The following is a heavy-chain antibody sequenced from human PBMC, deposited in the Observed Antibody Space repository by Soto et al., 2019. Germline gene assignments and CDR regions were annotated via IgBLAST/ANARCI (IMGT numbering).Heavy chain of an antibody. D-gene: IGHD5-18*01. CDR3: ARAPLRGYSYGLYYYYGMDV. Sequence: SETLSLTCAVYGGSFSGYYWSWIRQPPGKGLEWIGEINHSGSTNYNPSLKSRVTISVDTSKNQFSLKLSSVTAADTAVYYCARAPLRGYSYGLYYYYGMDVWGQGTTGTVSS. CDR1: GGSFSGYY. V-gene: IGHV4-34*01. J-gene: IGHJ6*02. CDR2: INHSGST.